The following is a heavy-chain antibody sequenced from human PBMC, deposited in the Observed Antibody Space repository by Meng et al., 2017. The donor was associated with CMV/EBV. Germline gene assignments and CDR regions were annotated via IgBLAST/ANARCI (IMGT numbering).Heavy chain of an antibody. V-gene: IGHV4-31*02. Sequence: GGCDWSWIRQHPEKGLEWIGYIYYDGNTYYNPSLKSRVTISVDTSKDQFSLRLISVTAADTAVYYCARTGHPDYYDSTSYYTEYFQYWGQGSLVTVSS. CDR3: ARTGHPDYYDSTSYYTEYFQY. CDR1: GGCD. CDR2: IYYDGNT. J-gene: IGHJ1*01. D-gene: IGHD3-22*01.